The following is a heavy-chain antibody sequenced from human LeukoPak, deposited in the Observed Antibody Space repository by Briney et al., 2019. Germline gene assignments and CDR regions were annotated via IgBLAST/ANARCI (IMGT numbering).Heavy chain of an antibody. CDR2: ISGSGDST. D-gene: IGHD4-11*01. CDR1: GFIFNNYG. Sequence: PGGSLRLSCAASGFIFNNYGLVWVRQAPGKGLEWVSAISGSGDSTYYADSVKGRFTISRDNSKNTLYLQMNSLRAEDTAVYYCAKNRGNYYYFDYWGQGTLVTVSS. CDR3: AKNRGNYYYFDY. V-gene: IGHV3-23*01. J-gene: IGHJ4*02.